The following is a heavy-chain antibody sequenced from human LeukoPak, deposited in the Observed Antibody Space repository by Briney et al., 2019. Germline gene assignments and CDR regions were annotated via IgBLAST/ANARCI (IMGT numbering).Heavy chain of an antibody. J-gene: IGHJ3*02. CDR1: GFILSDYN. CDR3: AKVHTIVVTHDAFDI. D-gene: IGHD2-21*01. CDR2: ISYDGSNK. Sequence: PGGSLRLSCAASGFILSDYNMHWVRQAPGKGLEWVAVISYDGSNKYYADSVKGRFTISRDNSKNTLYLQMNSLRAEDTAVYYCAKVHTIVVTHDAFDIWGQGTMVTVSS. V-gene: IGHV3-30*04.